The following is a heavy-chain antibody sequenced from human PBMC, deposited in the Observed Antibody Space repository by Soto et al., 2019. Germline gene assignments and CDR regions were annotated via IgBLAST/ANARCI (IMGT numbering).Heavy chain of an antibody. CDR3: AKDPSTGSADI. CDR2: IHREGTNT. J-gene: IGHJ4*02. Sequence: PGGSLRISCAASGFSLSDFGVTGFRQAPGKGLEWVSTIHREGTNTHYADSVKDRFTISRDNSKDTLYLEMNSLRAEDTAIYFCAKDPSTGSADIWGQGTPVTVSS. D-gene: IGHD3-10*01. CDR1: GFSLSDFG. V-gene: IGHV3-23*01.